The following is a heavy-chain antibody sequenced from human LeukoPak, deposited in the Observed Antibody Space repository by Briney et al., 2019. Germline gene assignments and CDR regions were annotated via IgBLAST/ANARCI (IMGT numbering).Heavy chain of an antibody. J-gene: IGHJ3*02. Sequence: AGGSLRLSCAASGFTLTGYGMHWVRQAPGKGLEWVADICYNGNNKYYADSVKGRFTVSRDTSKNTLYLQMNSLRGEDTAIYYCARDGLASIGLDMWGQGTVVTVSS. D-gene: IGHD3-3*02. CDR1: GFTLTGYG. V-gene: IGHV3-33*01. CDR2: ICYNGNNK. CDR3: ARDGLASIGLDM.